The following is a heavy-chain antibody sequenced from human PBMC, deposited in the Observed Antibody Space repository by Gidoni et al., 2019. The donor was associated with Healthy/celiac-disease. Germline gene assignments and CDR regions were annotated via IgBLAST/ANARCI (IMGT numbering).Heavy chain of an antibody. CDR3: AKVGGGWETDAFDI. V-gene: IGHV3-23*01. J-gene: IGHJ3*02. CDR1: GFTFSSYA. D-gene: IGHD3-16*01. CDR2: ISGSGGST. Sequence: EVQLLESGGGLVQRGGSLRLSCADAGFTFSSYAMSWVRQAPGKGLEWVSAISGSGGSTYYAYSGKGRFTISRDNSKNTLYLQMNSLRAEDTAVYYCAKVGGGWETDAFDIWGQGTMVTVSS.